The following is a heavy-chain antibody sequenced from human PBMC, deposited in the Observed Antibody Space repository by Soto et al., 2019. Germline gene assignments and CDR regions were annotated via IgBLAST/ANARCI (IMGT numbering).Heavy chain of an antibody. J-gene: IGHJ1*01. CDR2: IRDTGGYT. V-gene: IGHV3-23*01. D-gene: IGHD2-21*02. CDR3: AKPSHEMVTGSSPCDH. Sequence: EVQLLESGGGLVQPGGSLRLSCVASGFTFSGYAMSWVRQAPGKGLQWVSAIRDTGGYTYYADSVKGRFTISRDNSKSTLFLQKDSLTADDSALYYCAKPSHEMVTGSSPCDHWGQGPLVTVSS. CDR1: GFTFSGYA.